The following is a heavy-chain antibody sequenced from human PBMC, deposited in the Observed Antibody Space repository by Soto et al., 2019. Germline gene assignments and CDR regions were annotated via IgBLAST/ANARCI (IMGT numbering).Heavy chain of an antibody. CDR1: GGSISSGDYY. D-gene: IGHD3-10*01. V-gene: IGHV4-30-4*01. J-gene: IGHJ3*02. Sequence: SETLSLTCTVSGGSISSGDYYWSWIRQPPGKGLEWIGYIYYSGSTYYNPSLKSRVTISVDTSKNQFSLKLSSVTAADTAVYYCARGGEGAHAFDIWGQGTMVTVSS. CDR3: ARGGEGAHAFDI. CDR2: IYYSGST.